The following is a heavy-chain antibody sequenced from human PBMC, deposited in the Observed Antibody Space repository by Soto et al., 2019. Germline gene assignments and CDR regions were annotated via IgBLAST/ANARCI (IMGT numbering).Heavy chain of an antibody. J-gene: IGHJ6*02. CDR1: GGSFSGYL. CDR2: INHSGST. CDR3: ARGGCYYNYYGKDV. Sequence: QVQLQQWGAGLLKPSETLSLTCAVYGGSFSGYLWTWIRQPPGKGLEWIGEINHSGSTNYNPSLKSRVTISIDTSKNQFSLKVSSVTAADTAVYYCARGGCYYNYYGKDVWGQGTTVTVSS. V-gene: IGHV4-34*01.